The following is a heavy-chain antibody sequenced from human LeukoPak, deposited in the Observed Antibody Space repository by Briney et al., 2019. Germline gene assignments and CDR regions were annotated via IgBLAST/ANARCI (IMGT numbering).Heavy chain of an antibody. Sequence: SETLSLTCTVSGSSISSYYWSWIRQPPGKGLEWIGYIYYSGSTNYNPSLKSRVTISVDTSKNQFSLKPSSVTAADTAVYYCARVPEARLTPYHWFDPWGQGTLVTVSS. V-gene: IGHV4-59*01. J-gene: IGHJ5*02. CDR3: ARVPEARLTPYHWFDP. CDR2: IYYSGST. CDR1: GSSISSYY. D-gene: IGHD6-6*01.